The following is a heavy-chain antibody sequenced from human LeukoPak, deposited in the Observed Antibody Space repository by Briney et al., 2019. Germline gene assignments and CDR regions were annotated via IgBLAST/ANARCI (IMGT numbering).Heavy chain of an antibody. V-gene: IGHV1-2*02. CDR2: INPDSGGT. Sequence: ASVKVSCKASGYTFTGYYIHWVRQAPGKGLEWMGWINPDSGGTNYAQEFQGRVTMTRDTSISTAYMELSRLRSDDTAVYYCARAQGAYCTNGVCPNWFDPWGQGTLVTVSS. J-gene: IGHJ5*02. CDR1: GYTFTGYY. CDR3: ARAQGAYCTNGVCPNWFDP. D-gene: IGHD2-8*01.